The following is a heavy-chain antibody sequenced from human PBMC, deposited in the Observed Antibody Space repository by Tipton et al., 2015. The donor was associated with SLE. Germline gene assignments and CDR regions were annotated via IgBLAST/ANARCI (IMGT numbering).Heavy chain of an antibody. CDR3: ARQGRIVVVPAATSRAFDI. Sequence: TLSLTCAVYGGSFSDYYCSWIRQPPGKGLEWIGSIYYSGSTYYNPSLKSRVTISVDTSKNQFSLKLSSVTAADTAVYYCARQGRIVVVPAATSRAFDIWGQGTMVTVSS. D-gene: IGHD2-2*01. CDR1: GGSFSDYY. V-gene: IGHV4-34*01. J-gene: IGHJ3*02. CDR2: IYYSGST.